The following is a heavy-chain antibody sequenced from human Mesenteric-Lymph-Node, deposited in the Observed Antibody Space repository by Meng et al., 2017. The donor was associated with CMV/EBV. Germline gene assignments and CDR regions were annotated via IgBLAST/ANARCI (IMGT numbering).Heavy chain of an antibody. CDR1: GYTFTDYY. Sequence: ASVKVSCKASGYTFTDYYIHWVRQAPGQGLEWMGWINPNSGGTNFVQRFQGRVTMTRDTSISTAYMELSRLRSDDTAVYYCARGPLPDDYWGQGTLVTVSS. V-gene: IGHV1-2*02. J-gene: IGHJ4*02. CDR3: ARGPLPDDY. D-gene: IGHD2-15*01. CDR2: INPNSGGT.